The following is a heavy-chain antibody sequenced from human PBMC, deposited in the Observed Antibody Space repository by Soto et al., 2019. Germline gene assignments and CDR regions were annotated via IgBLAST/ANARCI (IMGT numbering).Heavy chain of an antibody. J-gene: IGHJ4*02. V-gene: IGHV3-23*01. CDR3: AKSDSSGWYNTLIYFDY. CDR1: GFTFSSYA. D-gene: IGHD6-19*01. Sequence: GGSLRLSCAASGFTFSSYAMSWVRQAPGKGLEWVSAISGSGGSTYYADSVKGRFTISRDNSKNTLYLQMNSLRAEDTAVYYCAKSDSSGWYNTLIYFDYWGQGTLVTVSS. CDR2: ISGSGGST.